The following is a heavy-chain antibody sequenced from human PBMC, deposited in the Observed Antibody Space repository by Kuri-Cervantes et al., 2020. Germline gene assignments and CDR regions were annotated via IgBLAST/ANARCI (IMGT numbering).Heavy chain of an antibody. J-gene: IGHJ6*02. CDR3: AKGGSYFNYYGMDV. CDR2: IWYDGSNK. V-gene: IGHV3-30*02. Sequence: GGSLRLSFAASGFTFSSYGMHWVRQAPGKGLEWVAVIWYDGSNKYYADSVKGRFTISRDNSKNTLYLQMNSLRAEDTAVYYCAKGGSYFNYYGMDVWGQGTTVTVSS. CDR1: GFTFSSYG. D-gene: IGHD1-26*01.